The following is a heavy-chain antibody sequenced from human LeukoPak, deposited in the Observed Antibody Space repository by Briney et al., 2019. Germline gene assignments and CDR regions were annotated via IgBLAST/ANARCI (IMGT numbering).Heavy chain of an antibody. CDR1: GYSFTSYW. CDR2: IYPGDSDT. V-gene: IGHV5-51*01. Sequence: GESLQISCQGSGYSFTSYWIGWVRQMPGKGLEWMGIIYPGDSDTRYSPSFQGQVTISADKSISAAYLQWSSLKASDTAMYYCARHGGYSYGQNWFDPWGQGTLVTVSS. D-gene: IGHD5-18*01. CDR3: ARHGGYSYGQNWFDP. J-gene: IGHJ5*02.